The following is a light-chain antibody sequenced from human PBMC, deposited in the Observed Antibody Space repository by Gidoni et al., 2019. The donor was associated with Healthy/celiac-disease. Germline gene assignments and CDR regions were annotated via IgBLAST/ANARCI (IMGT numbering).Light chain of an antibody. V-gene: IGKV3-20*01. CDR2: GAS. Sequence: ELVLTQPPGTLSLSPVERATLSCRASQSVSSCYLAWYQQKPGQAPRLLIYGASSRAAGIPDRFSGSGSGTDFILTISRLEPEDFAVYYCQQDGSTFTFGGGTKVEIK. CDR1: QSVSSCY. J-gene: IGKJ4*01. CDR3: QQDGSTFT.